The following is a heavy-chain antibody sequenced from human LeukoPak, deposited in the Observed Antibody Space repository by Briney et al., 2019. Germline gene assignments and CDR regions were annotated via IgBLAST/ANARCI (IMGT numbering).Heavy chain of an antibody. V-gene: IGHV1-69*13. J-gene: IGHJ6*03. D-gene: IGHD6-6*01. CDR3: ARSIAARRRYYYYYMDV. CDR1: GYTFTGYY. CDR2: IIPIFGTA. Sequence: SVKVSCKASGYTFTGYYMHWVRQAPGQGLEWMGGIIPIFGTANYAQKFQGRVTITADESTSTAYMELSSLRSEDTAVYYCARSIAARRRYYYYYMDVWGKGTTVTVSS.